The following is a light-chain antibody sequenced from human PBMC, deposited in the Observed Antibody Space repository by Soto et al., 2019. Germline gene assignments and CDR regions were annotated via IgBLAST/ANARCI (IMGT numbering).Light chain of an antibody. CDR1: QTVSNNY. CDR3: QQHGTSPIT. CDR2: GAS. J-gene: IGKJ5*01. Sequence: EIVLTQSPGTLSLSPVDRATLSCRASQTVSNNYLAWCQQKPGQAPRVIMYGASRRATGIPDRFSGSGSGTDFTLTISRLEPDDFAVYYCQQHGTSPITFGQGTRLEIK. V-gene: IGKV3-20*01.